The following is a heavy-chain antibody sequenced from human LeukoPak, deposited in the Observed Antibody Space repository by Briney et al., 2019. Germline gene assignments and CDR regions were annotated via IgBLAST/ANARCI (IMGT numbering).Heavy chain of an antibody. V-gene: IGHV3-23*01. CDR3: AKGPHVGSGYHPDY. CDR2: ITGSDDKT. CDR1: GFTFSSFA. D-gene: IGHD3-22*01. Sequence: GGSLRLSCAASGFTFSSFAMTWVRQAPGKGLEWVSTITGSDDKTYYADSVKGRFTISRDYSKNTLRLQMNSPRVEDTAIYYCAKGPHVGSGYHPDYWGQGTLVTVSS. J-gene: IGHJ4*02.